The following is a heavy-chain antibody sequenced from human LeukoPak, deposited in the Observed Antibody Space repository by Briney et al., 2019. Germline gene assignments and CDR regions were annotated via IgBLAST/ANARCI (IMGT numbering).Heavy chain of an antibody. J-gene: IGHJ4*02. V-gene: IGHV4-39*01. CDR1: GGSISSSSDY. CDR2: IYYSGNT. D-gene: IGHD6-19*01. Sequence: SETLSLTCTVSGGSISSSSDYWGWIRQPPGKGLEWIGSIYYSGNTYYNPSLKSRVTISVDTSKKQFSLKLSSVTAADTAVYYCASTPSRSSAWYYFDKWGQGTLVTVSS. CDR3: ASTPSRSSAWYYFDK.